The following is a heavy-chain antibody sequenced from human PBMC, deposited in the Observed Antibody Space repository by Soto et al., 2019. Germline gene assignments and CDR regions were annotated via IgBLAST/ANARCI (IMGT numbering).Heavy chain of an antibody. CDR1: GFTFSSYA. CDR3: AKDLRYCSGGSCYRAYGMDV. CDR2: ISGSGGST. D-gene: IGHD2-15*01. V-gene: IGHV3-23*01. Sequence: GGSLRLSCAASGFTFSSYAMSWVRQAPGKGLEWVSAISGSGGSTYYADSVKGRFTISRDNSKNTLYLQMNSLRAEDTAVYYFAKDLRYCSGGSCYRAYGMDVWGQGTTVTVSS. J-gene: IGHJ6*02.